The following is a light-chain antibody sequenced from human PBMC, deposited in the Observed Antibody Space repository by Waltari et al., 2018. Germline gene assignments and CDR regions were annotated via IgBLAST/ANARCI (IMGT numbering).Light chain of an antibody. V-gene: IGKV4-1*01. CDR1: QSVLSSSNNKNY. CDR3: QQYYSTPYT. CDR2: WAS. Sequence: DIVMTQSPDSLAMSLGERATINCKSSQSVLSSSNNKNYLAWYQQKPGQPPKLLIYWASTRESGVPDRFSGSGSGTDFTLTISSLQAEDVAVYYCQQYYSTPYTFGQGTKLEIE. J-gene: IGKJ2*01.